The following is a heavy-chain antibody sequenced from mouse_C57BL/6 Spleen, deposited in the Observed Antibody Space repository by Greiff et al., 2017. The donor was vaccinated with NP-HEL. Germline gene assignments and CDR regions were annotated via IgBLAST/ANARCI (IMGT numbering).Heavy chain of an antibody. CDR1: GYTFTSYW. V-gene: IGHV1-52*01. CDR2: IDPSDSET. D-gene: IGHD1-1*01. J-gene: IGHJ2*01. Sequence: QQSCKASGYTFTSYWMHWVKQRPIQGLEWIGNIDPSDSETHYNQKFKDKATLTVDKSSSTAYMQLSSLTSEDSAVYYCATGTPDYWGQGTTLTVSS. CDR3: ATGTPDY.